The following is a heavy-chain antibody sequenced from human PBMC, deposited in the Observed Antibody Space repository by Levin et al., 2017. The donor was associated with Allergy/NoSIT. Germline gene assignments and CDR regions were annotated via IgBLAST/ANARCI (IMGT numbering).Heavy chain of an antibody. V-gene: IGHV3-23*01. J-gene: IGHJ4*02. CDR1: GFTFSSYA. CDR2: ICAGGTT. Sequence: GGSLRLSCAASGFTFSSYAMSWVRQAPGKGLEWVSSICAGGTTYYADSVKGRFTVSRDNSKNTLYLQMNSLRAEDTAVYYCARLRVSGYQSPLDYWGQGTLVPVSS. CDR3: ARLRVSGYQSPLDY. D-gene: IGHD5-12*01.